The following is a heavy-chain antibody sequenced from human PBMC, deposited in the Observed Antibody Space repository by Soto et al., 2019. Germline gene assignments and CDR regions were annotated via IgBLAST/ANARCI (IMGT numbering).Heavy chain of an antibody. CDR3: AGIPRFRGLDF. D-gene: IGHD2-21*01. V-gene: IGHV6-1*01. CDR1: GDSVSSDSAA. CDR2: TYYRSKWSY. Sequence: SQTLSLTCAISGDSVSSDSAAWIWIRQSPSRGLEWLGRTYYRSKWSYDYAVSVKSRITITPDTSKNQFSLHLYSVTPEDTAVYYCAGIPRFRGLDFWGQGSPVTVS. J-gene: IGHJ6*02.